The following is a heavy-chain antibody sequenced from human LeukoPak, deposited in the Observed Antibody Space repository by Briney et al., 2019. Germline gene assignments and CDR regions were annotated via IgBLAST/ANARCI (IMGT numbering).Heavy chain of an antibody. CDR2: IIPMFGTA. CDR1: GGTFSSYE. Sequence: ASVKVSCKASGGTFSSYEISWVRQAPGQGLEWMGGIIPMFGTAKYAQKFQGRVTFTADKSTSTAYMELSSLRSEDTAVYYCASGTTDIVVVPATLRNYYFDYWGQGTLVTVSS. J-gene: IGHJ4*02. D-gene: IGHD2-2*01. V-gene: IGHV1-69*06. CDR3: ASGTTDIVVVPATLRNYYFDY.